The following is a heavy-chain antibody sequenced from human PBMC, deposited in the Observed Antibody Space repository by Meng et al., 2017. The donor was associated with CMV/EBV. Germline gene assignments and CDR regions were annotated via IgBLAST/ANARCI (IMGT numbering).Heavy chain of an antibody. D-gene: IGHD2-2*01. CDR2: IKQDGSEK. CDR1: GFTFSSYW. J-gene: IGHJ2*01. Sequence: GGSLRLSCAASGFTFSSYWMSWVRQAPGKGLEWVANIKQDGSEKYYVDSVKGRFTISRDNAKNSLYLQMNSLRAEDTAVYYCARIVTQWRYCNSTSCYKSGYFDLWGRGTLVTVSS. CDR3: ARIVTQWRYCNSTSCYKSGYFDL. V-gene: IGHV3-7*01.